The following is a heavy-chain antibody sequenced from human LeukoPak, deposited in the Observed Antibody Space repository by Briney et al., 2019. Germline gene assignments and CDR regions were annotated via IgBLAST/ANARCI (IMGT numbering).Heavy chain of an antibody. CDR1: GFTFSTYE. V-gene: IGHV3-48*03. CDR3: ARGVYGDPFDY. Sequence: GGSLRLSCAASGFTFSTYEMNWVRQAPGKGLEWVSYISSSSSVIYEADSVEGRFTISRDNAKNSLYLQVDSLRAEDTAIYYCARGVYGDPFDYWGQGTLVIVSS. J-gene: IGHJ4*02. CDR2: ISSSSSVI. D-gene: IGHD4-17*01.